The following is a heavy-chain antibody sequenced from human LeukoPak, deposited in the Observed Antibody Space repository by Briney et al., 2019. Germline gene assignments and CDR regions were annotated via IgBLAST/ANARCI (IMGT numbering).Heavy chain of an antibody. CDR1: GGSISSYY. J-gene: IGHJ3*02. Sequence: SETLSLTCTVSGGSISSYYWSWIRQPAGRGLEWIGRIYTSGSTNYNPSLKSRVTMSVDTSKNQFSLKLSSVTAADTAVYYCARDETYNWNDGGDAFDIWGQGTMVTVSS. CDR3: ARDETYNWNDGGDAFDI. CDR2: IYTSGST. V-gene: IGHV4-4*07. D-gene: IGHD1-1*01.